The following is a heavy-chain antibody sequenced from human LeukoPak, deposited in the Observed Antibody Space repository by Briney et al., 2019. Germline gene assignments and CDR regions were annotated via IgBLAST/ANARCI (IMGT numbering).Heavy chain of an antibody. V-gene: IGHV3-21*01. CDR2: ISTSSIYI. CDR3: ARDPTWFGELGLDY. D-gene: IGHD3-10*01. CDR1: GFTFSSYS. Sequence: PGGSLRLSCAASGFTFSSYSMNWVRQAPGKGLEWVSSISTSSIYIYYADSVKGRFTISRDNAKNSLYLQMNSLRAEDTAVYYCARDPTWFGELGLDYWGQGTLVTVSS. J-gene: IGHJ4*02.